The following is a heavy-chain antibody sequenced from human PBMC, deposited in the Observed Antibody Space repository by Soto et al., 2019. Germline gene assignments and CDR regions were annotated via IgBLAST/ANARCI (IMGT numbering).Heavy chain of an antibody. Sequence: PGGSLRLSCAASGFTVSSNFLIWVRQAPGKGLEWVSVIYGGDNTYYADSVKGRFTISRDNSKNTLYLQMNSLRAEDTAVFYCAAGMIVVFITYQAVAFDIWGQGTMVTVSS. CDR1: GFTVSSNF. D-gene: IGHD3-22*01. CDR2: IYGGDNT. CDR3: AAGMIVVFITYQAVAFDI. J-gene: IGHJ3*02. V-gene: IGHV3-66*01.